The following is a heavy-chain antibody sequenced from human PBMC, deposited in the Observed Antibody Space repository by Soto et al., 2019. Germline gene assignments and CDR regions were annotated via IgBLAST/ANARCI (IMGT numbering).Heavy chain of an antibody. CDR1: GYTFTSYA. J-gene: IGHJ4*02. CDR3: ARARVDTVGGYFDY. V-gene: IGHV1-3*05. Sequence: QVQLVQSGAEEKKPGASVKVSCKASGYTFTSYAMHWVRQAPGQRLEWMGWISAGNGNTKYSQKFQGRVTITRDTSASTAYMELSSLRSEDTAVYYCARARVDTVGGYFDYWGQGTLVTVSS. D-gene: IGHD5-18*01. CDR2: ISAGNGNT.